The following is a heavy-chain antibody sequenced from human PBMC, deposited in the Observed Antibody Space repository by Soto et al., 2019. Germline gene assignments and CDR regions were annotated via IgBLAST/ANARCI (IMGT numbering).Heavy chain of an antibody. V-gene: IGHV5-10-1*01. J-gene: IGHJ4*02. Sequence: PGEXLKISCKGSGYSFTSYWISWVRQMPGKGLEWMGRIDPSDSYTNYSPSFQGHVTISADKSISTAYLQWSSLKASDTAMYYCARQVSGGSSGRWDPFDYWGQGTRVTVSS. D-gene: IGHD6-19*01. CDR3: ARQVSGGSSGRWDPFDY. CDR1: GYSFTSYW. CDR2: IDPSDSYT.